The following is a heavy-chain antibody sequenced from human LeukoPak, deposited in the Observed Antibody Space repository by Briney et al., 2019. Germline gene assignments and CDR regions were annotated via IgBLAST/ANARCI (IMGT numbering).Heavy chain of an antibody. D-gene: IGHD4-17*01. CDR3: ARARHDYGEFDY. Sequence: SVKVSCKGYGVAFSSSVDRGVRQAPGQGLKWVGVIIPIFGTANYAQKFQGRVTITADKYTSTAYMELSSLRSEDTAVYYCARARHDYGEFDYWGQGTLVTVSS. CDR1: GVAFSSSV. J-gene: IGHJ4*02. V-gene: IGHV1-69*06. CDR2: IIPIFGTA.